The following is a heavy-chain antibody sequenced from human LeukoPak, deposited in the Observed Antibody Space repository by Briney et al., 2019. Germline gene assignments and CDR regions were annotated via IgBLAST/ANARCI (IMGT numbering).Heavy chain of an antibody. Sequence: GASVKVSCKASGGTFSNSAIGWVRQAPGQGLEWMGRIIPVLGTSNYAQKFQGRVTITADKSTSTAYMELSTLRSDDTAVYYCARAGGSSWYASIYFWGQGTLVTVSS. D-gene: IGHD6-13*01. CDR2: IIPVLGTS. CDR3: ARAGGSSWYASIYF. J-gene: IGHJ4*02. CDR1: GGTFSNSA. V-gene: IGHV1-69*04.